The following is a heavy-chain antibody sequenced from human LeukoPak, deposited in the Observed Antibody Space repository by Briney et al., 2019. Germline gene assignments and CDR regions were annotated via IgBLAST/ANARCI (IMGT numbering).Heavy chain of an antibody. V-gene: IGHV4-4*07. CDR1: GASISTYY. CDR3: AKVAMYYYGSETYFFFDD. Sequence: NPSETLSLTCRVSGASISTYYWSWIRQPVGKGLEWIGQIKTTGSTHYNSSLESRVTMSLDTSKKEFSLNLTSVTAADTAVYYCAKVAMYYYGSETYFFFDDWGQGILVTVSS. J-gene: IGHJ4*02. CDR2: IKTTGST. D-gene: IGHD3-10*01.